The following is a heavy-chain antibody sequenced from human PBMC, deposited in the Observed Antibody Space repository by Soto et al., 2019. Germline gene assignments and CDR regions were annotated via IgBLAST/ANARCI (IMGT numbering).Heavy chain of an antibody. D-gene: IGHD2-15*01. J-gene: IGHJ4*02. V-gene: IGHV4-39*01. CDR2: LSYTGTT. CDR3: ARLVVVAPVANV. CDR1: FTSRTSTSCQ. Sequence: PXQTRPRTWIVSFTSRTSTSCQRAWIRQPRGKELEGIGVLSYTGTTYYSPSLKSRVTISADTSKKQFSLKLDSATAADTAVYYWARLVVVAPVANVWGQGSLVTVSS.